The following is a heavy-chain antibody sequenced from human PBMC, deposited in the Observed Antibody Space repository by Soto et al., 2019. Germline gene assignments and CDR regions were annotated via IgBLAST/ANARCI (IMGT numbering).Heavy chain of an antibody. D-gene: IGHD6-13*01. Sequence: SVKVSCKASGGTFSSYAISWVRQAPGQGLEWMGGIIPIFGTANYAQKFQGRVTITADESTSTAYMELSSLRSEDTAVYYCARDSSKPIAAASYYYYYGMDVWGQGTTVTSP. J-gene: IGHJ6*02. CDR3: ARDSSKPIAAASYYYYYGMDV. CDR1: GGTFSSYA. V-gene: IGHV1-69*13. CDR2: IIPIFGTA.